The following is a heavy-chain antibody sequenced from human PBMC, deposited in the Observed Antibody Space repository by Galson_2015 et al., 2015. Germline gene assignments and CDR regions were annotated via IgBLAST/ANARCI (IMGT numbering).Heavy chain of an antibody. CDR2: INTNTGNP. V-gene: IGHV7-4-1*02. J-gene: IGHJ4*02. D-gene: IGHD3-3*01. Sequence: SVKVSCKASGYTFTSYAMNWVRQAPGQGLEWMGWINTNTGNPTYAQGFTGRFVFSLDTSVSTAYLQISSLKAEDTAVYYCARALNYDFWSGYSEIDYWGQGTLVTVSS. CDR1: GYTFTSYA. CDR3: ARALNYDFWSGYSEIDY.